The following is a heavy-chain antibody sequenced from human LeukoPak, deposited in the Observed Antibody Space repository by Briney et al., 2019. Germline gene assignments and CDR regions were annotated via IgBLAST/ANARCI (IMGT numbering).Heavy chain of an antibody. J-gene: IGHJ4*02. D-gene: IGHD3-10*01. CDR3: GRGSVGFGELNY. V-gene: IGHV3-30-3*01. CDR1: GFTFSSYS. Sequence: GGSLRLSCAASGFTFSSYSMHWVRQAPGKGLEWVAVISYDGSNKFYADSVKGRFTLSRDNSKNTLYLQMNSLRIEDTAVYYCGRGSVGFGELNYWGQGTLVTVSS. CDR2: ISYDGSNK.